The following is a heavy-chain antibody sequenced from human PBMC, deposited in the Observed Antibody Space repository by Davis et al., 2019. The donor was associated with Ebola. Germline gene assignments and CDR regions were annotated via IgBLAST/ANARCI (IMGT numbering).Heavy chain of an antibody. CDR3: TRQCSSTSCYRSMGYYYYYMDV. CDR2: IRSKAYGGTT. D-gene: IGHD2-2*01. Sequence: GESLKISCTASGFTFGDYAMSWFRQAPGKGLEWGGFIRSKAYGGTTEYAASVKGRFTISRDDSKSIAYLQMNSLKTEDTAVYYCTRQCSSTSCYRSMGYYYYYMDVWGKGTTVTVSS. J-gene: IGHJ6*03. V-gene: IGHV3-49*03. CDR1: GFTFGDYA.